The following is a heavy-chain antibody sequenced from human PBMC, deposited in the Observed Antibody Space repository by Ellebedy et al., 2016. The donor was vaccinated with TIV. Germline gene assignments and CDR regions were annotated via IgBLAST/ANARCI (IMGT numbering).Heavy chain of an antibody. CDR3: VSAPNQDFYDY. J-gene: IGHJ4*02. V-gene: IGHV4-59*01. Sequence: MPGGSLRLSCTVSGGSISSYYWSWIRQPPGKGLEWIGYIYYSGSTNYNPSLKSPVTISVDTSKNQFSLKLSSMTAADTAVYYCVSAPNQDFYDYWGQGTLVTVSS. CDR2: IYYSGST. CDR1: GGSISSYY.